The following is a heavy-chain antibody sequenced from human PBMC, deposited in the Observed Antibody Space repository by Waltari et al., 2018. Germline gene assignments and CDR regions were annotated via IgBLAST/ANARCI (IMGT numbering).Heavy chain of an antibody. D-gene: IGHD2-2*01. CDR1: GFTFSRYT. CDR3: AKMEWDIVVVPAAIAIDY. CDR2: ISGCAGST. V-gene: IGHV3-23*01. J-gene: IGHJ4*02. Sequence: EVQLLESGGGLVQPGGSLRLSCAASGFTFSRYTMSWVRQAPGKGLEWVSGISGCAGSTYYADSVKGRFTISRDDSKNTLYLQMNSLRAEDTAVYYCAKMEWDIVVVPAAIAIDYWGQGTLVTVSS.